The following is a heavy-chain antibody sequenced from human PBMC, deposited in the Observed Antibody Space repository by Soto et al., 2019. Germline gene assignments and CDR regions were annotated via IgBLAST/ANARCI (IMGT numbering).Heavy chain of an antibody. CDR2: IRSKGH. Sequence: GGSLRLSCAASGFSLGDSAVHWVRLASGKGLEWIGRIRSKGHNYADSVKGRFTISRDNSKNTLYLQMNSLRAEDTAVYYCAKSPYVVVVAATYYMDVWGKGTTVTVSS. J-gene: IGHJ6*03. CDR3: AKSPYVVVVAATYYMDV. V-gene: IGHV3-23*01. D-gene: IGHD2-15*01. CDR1: GFSLGDSA.